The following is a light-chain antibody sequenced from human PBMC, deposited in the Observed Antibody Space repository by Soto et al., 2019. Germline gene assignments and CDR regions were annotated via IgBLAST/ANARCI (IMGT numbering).Light chain of an antibody. CDR3: QQLNSYPYT. CDR2: AAS. V-gene: IGKV1-9*01. J-gene: IGKJ2*01. Sequence: DIQLTQSPSLLSASVGDRVTITCRTSQGISSFLTWYQQKPGKAPKLLIYAASTLDSGVPSRFSGSGSGTEFILTISSLQPEDFATYYCQQLNSYPYTFGQGTKLEIK. CDR1: QGISSF.